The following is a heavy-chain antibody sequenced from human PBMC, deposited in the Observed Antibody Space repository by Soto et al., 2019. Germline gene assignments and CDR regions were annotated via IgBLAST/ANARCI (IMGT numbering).Heavy chain of an antibody. Sequence: SETLSLTCTVSTGSVTSGSHYWSWIRQPPGKGLEWIGYIYYNGITNYNPSLKSRVTISIDTSKNQFSLKLRSVTAADTAVYYCARDPRNYYDSSDYYPTVYWGQGTLVTVSS. J-gene: IGHJ4*02. V-gene: IGHV4-61*01. CDR2: IYYNGIT. CDR3: ARDPRNYYDSSDYYPTVY. CDR1: TGSVTSGSHY. D-gene: IGHD3-22*01.